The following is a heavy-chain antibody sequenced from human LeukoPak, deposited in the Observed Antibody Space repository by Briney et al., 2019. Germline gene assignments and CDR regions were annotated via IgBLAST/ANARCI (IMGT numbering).Heavy chain of an antibody. CDR1: GFTFSSYG. V-gene: IGHV3-30*03. CDR2: ISCDGSNK. Sequence: GGSLRLSCAASGFTFSSYGMHWVRQAPGKGLEWVAVISCDGSNKYYADSVKGRFTISRDNSKNTLYLQMNSLRAEDTAVYYCATRLGGYFDLWGRGTLVTVSS. D-gene: IGHD3-10*01. J-gene: IGHJ2*01. CDR3: ATRLGGYFDL.